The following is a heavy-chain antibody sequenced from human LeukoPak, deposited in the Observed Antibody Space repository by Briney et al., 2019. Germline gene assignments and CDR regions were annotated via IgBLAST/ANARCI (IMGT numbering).Heavy chain of an antibody. D-gene: IGHD5-18*01. Sequence: PGGSLRLSCSASGFTFRTYVMHWVRQAPGKGLEWVAFIRFDGSNQYYADSVKGRFTISRDNSNNTLSLQMNTLRGDDTAVYFCAKGYGESHFDSWGQGTLVTVSS. V-gene: IGHV3-30*02. CDR3: AKGYGESHFDS. CDR1: GFTFRTYV. CDR2: IRFDGSNQ. J-gene: IGHJ4*02.